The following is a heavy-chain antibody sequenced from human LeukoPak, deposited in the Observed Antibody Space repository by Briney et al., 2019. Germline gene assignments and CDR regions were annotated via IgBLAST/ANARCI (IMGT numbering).Heavy chain of an antibody. CDR2: IKSKTDGGTT. CDR3: TTTLRGVDY. Sequence: GGSLRLSCAASGFTFSNAWMSWVRQAPGKGLEWVCRIKSKTDGGTTDYAAPVKGRFTISRDDSKNTLYLQMNSLKTEDTAVYYCTTTLRGVDYWGQGTLVTVSS. J-gene: IGHJ4*02. CDR1: GFTFSNAW. D-gene: IGHD5-12*01. V-gene: IGHV3-15*01.